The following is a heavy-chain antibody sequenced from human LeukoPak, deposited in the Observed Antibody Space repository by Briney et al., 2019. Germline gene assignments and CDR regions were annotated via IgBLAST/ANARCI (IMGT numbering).Heavy chain of an antibody. CDR1: GYSFTSYA. J-gene: IGHJ4*02. CDR2: INAGNGNT. V-gene: IGHV1-3*01. Sequence: ASVKVSCKASGYSFTSYALHWVRQAPGQRLEWMGWINAGNGNTEYSQRFLDRVTITRDTSASTAYIELSSLGSEDTAVYYGAREVSGLDYWGQGTLVTVSS. D-gene: IGHD6-25*01. CDR3: AREVSGLDY.